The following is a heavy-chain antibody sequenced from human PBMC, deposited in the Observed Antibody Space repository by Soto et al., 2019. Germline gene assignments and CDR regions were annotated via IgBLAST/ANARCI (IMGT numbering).Heavy chain of an antibody. CDR2: ISHRGST. D-gene: IGHD2-15*01. V-gene: IGHV4-30-2*01. CDR1: GGSISSGGYS. J-gene: IGHJ4*02. CDR3: AGGGRHARCD. Sequence: QLQLQESGSGLVKPSQTLSLTCAVSGGSISSGGYSWSWIRQPPGKGLEWIGYISHRGSTYYNPYRXGXXXIXXDRARNQCCLMRSSVSAAYTAVDHCAGGGRHARCDWGRECRVTV.